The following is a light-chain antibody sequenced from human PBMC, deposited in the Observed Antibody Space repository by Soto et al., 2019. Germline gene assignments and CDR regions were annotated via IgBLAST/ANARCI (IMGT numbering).Light chain of an antibody. CDR1: QSISRS. CDR2: DAS. CDR3: QQRSNWPIT. J-gene: IGKJ5*01. Sequence: EIVLTQSPSILYVSPGEIATLSCRASQSISRSLAWYQQKPGQAPRLLIYDASNRATGIPARFSGSGSGTDFTLTISSLEPEDFAVYYCQQRSNWPITFGQGTRLEI. V-gene: IGKV3-11*01.